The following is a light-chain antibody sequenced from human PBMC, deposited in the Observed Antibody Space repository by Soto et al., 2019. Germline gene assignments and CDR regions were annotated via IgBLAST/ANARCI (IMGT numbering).Light chain of an antibody. J-gene: IGKJ4*01. CDR3: QKYDNAPLT. CDR1: QDISTY. V-gene: IGKV1-27*01. CDR2: AAY. Sequence: DIQMTQAPSSLSASVGDRVTITCRARQDISTYLAWYQQKPGKVPKLLISAAYTLQSGVPPRFSGSGSGTDFTLTISSLQPEGVATYYCQKYDNAPLTFGGGTKVEIK.